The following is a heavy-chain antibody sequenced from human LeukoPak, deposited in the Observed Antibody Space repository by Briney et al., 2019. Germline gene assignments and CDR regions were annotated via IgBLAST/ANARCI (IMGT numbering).Heavy chain of an antibody. Sequence: GGSLRLSCAASGFTFSGYAMSWVRQAPGKGLEWVSAISGSGGSTYYADSVKGRLTISRDNSKNTLYLQMNSLRAEDTAVYYCAKEEYIVVVPAAIDYWGQGTLVTVSS. J-gene: IGHJ4*02. CDR2: ISGSGGST. CDR3: AKEEYIVVVPAAIDY. CDR1: GFTFSGYA. D-gene: IGHD2-2*01. V-gene: IGHV3-23*01.